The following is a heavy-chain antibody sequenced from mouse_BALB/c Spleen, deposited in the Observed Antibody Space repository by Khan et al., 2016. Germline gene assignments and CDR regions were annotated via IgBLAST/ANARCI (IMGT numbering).Heavy chain of an antibody. D-gene: IGHD2-13*01. CDR1: EYTFTNYG. CDR2: INTNTGEP. V-gene: IGHV9-3*02. CDR3: ARTGDYPYYAMDY. Sequence: QIQLVQSGPELKKPGETVKISCKASEYTFTNYGMNWVKQAPGKGLKWMGWINTNTGEPTYAEEFKGRFAFYLEASARTAYLQINNLKNADSATYFCARTGDYPYYAMDYWGQGTSVTVSS. J-gene: IGHJ4*01.